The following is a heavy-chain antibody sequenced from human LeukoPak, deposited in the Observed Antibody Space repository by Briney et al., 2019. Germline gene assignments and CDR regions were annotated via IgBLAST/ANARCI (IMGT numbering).Heavy chain of an antibody. V-gene: IGHV4-61*02. J-gene: IGHJ4*02. CDR2: IYSSGST. Sequence: SQTLSLTCTVSGGSISSGSYYWNWIRRPAGKGLEWIGRIYSSGSTNYNPSLKSRVTMSVDTSKNQFSLKLSSVTAADTAMYYCARYCSGSSCYSWGYYFDYWGQGTLVTVSS. D-gene: IGHD2-15*01. CDR1: GGSISSGSYY. CDR3: ARYCSGSSCYSWGYYFDY.